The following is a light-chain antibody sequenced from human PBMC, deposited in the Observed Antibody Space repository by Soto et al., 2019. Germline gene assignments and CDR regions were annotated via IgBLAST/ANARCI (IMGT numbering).Light chain of an antibody. Sequence: DIVMTQSPLSLPVTPGEPASISCRSSQSLLHSNGYNYLDWYLQKPGQSPQLLIYLGSNRASGVSDRFSGGGSGTDVTHKISRGEAEDVGVYYCMQSLQTPCTFGGGTKVEIK. V-gene: IGKV2-28*01. CDR3: MQSLQTPCT. CDR1: QSLLHSNGYNY. J-gene: IGKJ4*01. CDR2: LGS.